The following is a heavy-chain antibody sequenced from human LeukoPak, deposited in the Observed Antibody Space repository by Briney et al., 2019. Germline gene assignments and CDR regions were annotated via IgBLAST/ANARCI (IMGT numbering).Heavy chain of an antibody. V-gene: IGHV1-69*05. CDR1: GGTFSSYA. D-gene: IGHD3-22*01. Sequence: SVKVSCKASGGTFSSYAISWVRQAPGQGLEWMGGIIPIFGTANYAQKFQGRVTITTDESTSTAYMELSSLRSEDTAVYYCVSALYYYDSSGYQDRPNDYWGQGTLVTVSS. CDR2: IIPIFGTA. CDR3: VSALYYYDSSGYQDRPNDY. J-gene: IGHJ4*02.